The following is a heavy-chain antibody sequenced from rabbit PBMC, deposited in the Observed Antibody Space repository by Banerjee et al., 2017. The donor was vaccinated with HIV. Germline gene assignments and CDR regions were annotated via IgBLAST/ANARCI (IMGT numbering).Heavy chain of an antibody. J-gene: IGHJ4*01. D-gene: IGHD6-1*01. V-gene: IGHV1S45*01. CDR3: ARNYGYAGDGSATHFNL. CDR2: INTSSGST. Sequence: QEQLEESGGDLVKPEGSLTLTCTASGFSFSNKYVMCWVRQAPGKGLEWIACINTSSGSTVYANWAKGRFTISKTSSTTVTLQMTSLTAADTATYFCARNYGYAGDGSATHFNLWGQGTLVTVS. CDR1: GFSFSNKYV.